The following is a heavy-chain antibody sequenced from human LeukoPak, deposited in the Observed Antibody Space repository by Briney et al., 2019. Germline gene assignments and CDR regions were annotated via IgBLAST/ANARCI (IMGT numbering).Heavy chain of an antibody. J-gene: IGHJ4*02. CDR2: ISGSGGST. V-gene: IGHV3-23*01. Sequence: PGGSLRLSCAASGFTFSTYAMNWVRQAPGKGLEWVSVISGSGGSTYYADSVKGRFTISRDNSKNTLYLQMNSLRVEDTAVYYCAKFYDILTGYFDYWGQGTLVTVSS. D-gene: IGHD3-9*01. CDR1: GFTFSTYA. CDR3: AKFYDILTGYFDY.